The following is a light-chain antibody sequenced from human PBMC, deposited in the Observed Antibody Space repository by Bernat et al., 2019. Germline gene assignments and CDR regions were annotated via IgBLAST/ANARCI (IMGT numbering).Light chain of an antibody. CDR2: ANT. V-gene: IGLV1-40*01. Sequence: QSVLTQPPSVSGAAGQKVTISCTGSNSNIGAGFDVHWYQQLPVTAPRLLIYANTNRPSGVPDRFSGSKSGTSVSLAITGLQVEDEADYYCQSYDSNLSGGVFGGGTKLTVL. CDR3: QSYDSNLSGGV. J-gene: IGLJ3*02. CDR1: NSNIGAGFD.